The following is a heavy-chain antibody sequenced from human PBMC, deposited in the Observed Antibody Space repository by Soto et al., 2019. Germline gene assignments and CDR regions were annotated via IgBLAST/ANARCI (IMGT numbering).Heavy chain of an antibody. D-gene: IGHD2-21*02. J-gene: IGHJ4*02. CDR3: AKGVATAVSALDD. CDR1: GFSFDDFV. Sequence: GWSLRLSCVASGFSFDDFVMNWVRQRPGKGLEWVSSVSWNSGAKLYADSVKGRFAISRDSAKKSVYLQMNSLRPDDTAFYYCAKGVATAVSALDDWGQGTVVSV. V-gene: IGHV3-9*01. CDR2: VSWNSGAK.